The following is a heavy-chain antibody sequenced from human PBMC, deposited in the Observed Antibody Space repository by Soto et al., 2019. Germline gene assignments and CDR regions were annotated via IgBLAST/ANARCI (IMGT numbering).Heavy chain of an antibody. V-gene: IGHV4-59*08. D-gene: IGHD2-21*01. CDR2: IYYSGST. CDR1: GGSISSYY. Sequence: SETLSLTCTVSGGSISSYYWSWIRQPPGKGLEWIGYIYYSGSTNYNPSLKSRVTISVDTSKNQFSLKLSSVTAADTAVYYCAGRYGDCHDYSGQRTLDTGSS. J-gene: IGHJ4*02. CDR3: AGRYGDCHDY.